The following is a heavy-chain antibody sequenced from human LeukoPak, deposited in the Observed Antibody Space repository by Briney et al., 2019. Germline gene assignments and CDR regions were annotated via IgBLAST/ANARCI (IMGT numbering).Heavy chain of an antibody. D-gene: IGHD3-3*02. CDR3: GRVSIFGVVIPEREYMDV. Sequence: PSETLSLTCSVSGGSISGAYWAWVRQPAGKGLEWIGRIYATGDTNYNPSLKSRVTMSADRSKNQFSLKLTSVTAADTAVYYCGRVSIFGVVIPEREYMDVGGGGTTVIVPS. CDR2: IYATGDT. V-gene: IGHV4-4*07. J-gene: IGHJ6*01. CDR1: GGSISGAY.